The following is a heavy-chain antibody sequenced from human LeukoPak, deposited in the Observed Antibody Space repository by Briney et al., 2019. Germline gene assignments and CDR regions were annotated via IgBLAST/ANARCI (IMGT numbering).Heavy chain of an antibody. D-gene: IGHD6-19*01. V-gene: IGHV4-59*01. J-gene: IGHJ4*02. Sequence: SETLSLTCTVSGGSISSYYWSWIRQPPGKGLEWIGYIYYSGSTNYNPSLKSRVTISVDTSKNQFSLKLSSVTAADTAVYYCARNQLGSGWHSSAYWGQGTLVTVSS. CDR2: IYYSGST. CDR1: GGSISSYY. CDR3: ARNQLGSGWHSSAY.